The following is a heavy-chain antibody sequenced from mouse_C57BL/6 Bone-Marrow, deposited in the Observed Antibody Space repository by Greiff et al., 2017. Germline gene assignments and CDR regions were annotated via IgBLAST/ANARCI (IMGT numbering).Heavy chain of an antibody. CDR2: SYPGSGST. J-gene: IGHJ1*03. CDR1: GYTFTSYW. D-gene: IGHD1-1*01. CDR3: ALIYYYGSSYVGLWYFDV. Sequence: QVQLQQPGAELVKPGASVKMSCKASGYTFTSYWITWVKQRPGQGLEWIGDSYPGSGSTNYNEKFKSKATLTVDPCSSTAYVQLSSLTSEESAVYYCALIYYYGSSYVGLWYFDVWGTGTTVTVSS. V-gene: IGHV1-55*01.